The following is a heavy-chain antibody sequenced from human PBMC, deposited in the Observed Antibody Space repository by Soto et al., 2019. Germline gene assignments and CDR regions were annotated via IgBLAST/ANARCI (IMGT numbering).Heavy chain of an antibody. V-gene: IGHV1-69*01. CDR1: GGTFSSYS. CDR3: ARDGGRNSGGIDY. D-gene: IGHD1-26*01. CDR2: IIPIFGTA. Sequence: QVQLVQSGAEVKKPGSSVKVSCKASGGTFSSYSINWVRQAPGQGLEWMGEIIPIFGTANYAQQFQGRVTITADESTSTDYMELSSLSSEDTAVYYCARDGGRNSGGIDYWGQGTLVTVSS. J-gene: IGHJ4*02.